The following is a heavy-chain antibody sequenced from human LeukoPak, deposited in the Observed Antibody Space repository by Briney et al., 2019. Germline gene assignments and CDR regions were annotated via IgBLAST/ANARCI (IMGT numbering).Heavy chain of an antibody. D-gene: IGHD3-3*01. J-gene: IGHJ3*02. CDR2: IYTSGST. CDR3: ARDLVGVVVDAFDI. V-gene: IGHV4-4*07. Sequence: SETLSLTCTVSGGSISSYYWSWIRQPAGKGLEWIGRIYTSGSTNYNPSLESRATMSVDTSKNQFSLKLSSLTAADTAVYYCARDLVGVVVDAFDIWGQGTMVTVSS. CDR1: GGSISSYY.